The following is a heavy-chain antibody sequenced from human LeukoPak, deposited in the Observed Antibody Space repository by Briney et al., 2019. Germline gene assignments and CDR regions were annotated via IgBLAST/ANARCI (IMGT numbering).Heavy chain of an antibody. CDR3: ARDTTSGSYSS. Sequence: ASVKVSCKASGGTFSSYAISWVRQAPGQGLEWMGGIIPIFGTANYAQKFQGRVTITTDESTSTAYMELSSLRSEGTAVYYCARDTTSGSYSSWGQGTLVTVSS. D-gene: IGHD1-26*01. J-gene: IGHJ5*02. V-gene: IGHV1-69*05. CDR1: GGTFSSYA. CDR2: IIPIFGTA.